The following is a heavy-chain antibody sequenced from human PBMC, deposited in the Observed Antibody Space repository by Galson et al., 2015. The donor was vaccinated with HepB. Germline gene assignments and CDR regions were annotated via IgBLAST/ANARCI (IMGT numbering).Heavy chain of an antibody. Sequence: SLRLSCAASGFTFSSYAMHWVRQAPGKGLEWVAVISYDGSNKYYADSVKGRFTISRDNSKNTLYPQMNSLRAEDTAVYYCARRKRIADYWGQGTLVTVSS. CDR2: ISYDGSNK. J-gene: IGHJ4*02. CDR3: ARRKRIADY. D-gene: IGHD2-21*01. CDR1: GFTFSSYA. V-gene: IGHV3-30*04.